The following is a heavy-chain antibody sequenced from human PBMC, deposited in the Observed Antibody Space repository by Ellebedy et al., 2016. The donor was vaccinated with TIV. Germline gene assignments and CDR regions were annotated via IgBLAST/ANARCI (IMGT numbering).Heavy chain of an antibody. J-gene: IGHJ5*02. D-gene: IGHD3-3*01. Sequence: SETLSLSCTVSGGSISSYYWSWIRQPPGKGLEWIGYIYYSGSTNYNPSLKRRVTISVDTSKNQFSLKLSSVTAADTAVYYCARDGIIGDFWIGYNWFDPWGQGTLVTVSS. V-gene: IGHV4-59*12. CDR1: GGSISSYY. CDR3: ARDGIIGDFWIGYNWFDP. CDR2: IYYSGST.